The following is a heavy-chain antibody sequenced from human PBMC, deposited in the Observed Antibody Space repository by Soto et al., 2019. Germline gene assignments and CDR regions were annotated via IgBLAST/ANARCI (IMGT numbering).Heavy chain of an antibody. CDR3: GRWPRSTTTGTGAF. V-gene: IGHV3-74*01. CDR1: GFTFSMYW. CDR2: INDDGSST. D-gene: IGHD1-1*01. Sequence: GGSLRRSCAASGFTFSMYWMHWVRQVPGKGPEWVSRINDDGSSTNYADSVKGRFTISRDNAKNTLYLQMNDLRAEDTAVYYCGRWPRSTTTGTGAFWGQGTLVTVSS. J-gene: IGHJ1*01.